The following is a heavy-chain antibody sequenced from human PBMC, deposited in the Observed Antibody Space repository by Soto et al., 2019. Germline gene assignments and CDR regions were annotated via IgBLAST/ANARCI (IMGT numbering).Heavy chain of an antibody. D-gene: IGHD1-1*01. J-gene: IGHJ6*02. Sequence: QVQLVQSGAEVKKPGASVKVSCKASGYTFTSYDINWVRQATGQGLEWMGWMNPNSGNTGYAQKFQGRVTMTRNTSISTANMEMSSIRSDATAVYYCARETTSYGMDVWGQGTTVTVSS. CDR3: ARETTSYGMDV. V-gene: IGHV1-8*01. CDR2: MNPNSGNT. CDR1: GYTFTSYD.